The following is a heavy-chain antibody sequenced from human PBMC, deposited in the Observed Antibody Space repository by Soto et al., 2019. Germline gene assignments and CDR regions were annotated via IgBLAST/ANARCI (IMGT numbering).Heavy chain of an antibody. Sequence: PSETLSLTCTVSGGSISSGGYYWSWIRQHPGKGLEWIGYIYYSGSTYYNPSLKSRVTISVDTSKNQFSLKLSSVTAADTAVYYCARASTYYYDSSGFAFDIWGQGTMVTVSS. CDR3: ARASTYYYDSSGFAFDI. J-gene: IGHJ3*02. D-gene: IGHD3-22*01. CDR1: GGSISSGGYY. CDR2: IYYSGST. V-gene: IGHV4-31*03.